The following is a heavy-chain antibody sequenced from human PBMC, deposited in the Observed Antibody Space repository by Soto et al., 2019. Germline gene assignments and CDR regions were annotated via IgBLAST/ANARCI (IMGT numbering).Heavy chain of an antibody. CDR2: IYYSGST. Sequence: SSETLSLTCTVSGGSVSSVSYYWSWIRQPPGKGLEWIGYIYYSGSTNYNPSLKSRVTMSVDTSKNQFSLKLSSVTAADTAVYYCASYGGFRFDYWGQGTLVTVSS. D-gene: IGHD3-10*01. CDR3: ASYGGFRFDY. J-gene: IGHJ4*02. CDR1: GGSVSSVSYY. V-gene: IGHV4-61*01.